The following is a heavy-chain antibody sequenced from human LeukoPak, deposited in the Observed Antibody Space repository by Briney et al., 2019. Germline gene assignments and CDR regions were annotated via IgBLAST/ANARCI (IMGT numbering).Heavy chain of an antibody. CDR3: ARVVYGGNLYYYYGMDV. CDR2: ISVSTSTI. D-gene: IGHD4-23*01. J-gene: IGHJ6*02. V-gene: IGHV3-48*02. Sequence: GTLSLTCAVSGGSISSNNWWSWVRQAPGKGLEWVSYISVSTSTIYYADSVKGRFTISRDNAKNSLYLQMNSLRDEDTAVYYCARVVYGGNLYYYYGMDVWGQGTTVTVSS. CDR1: GGSISSNN.